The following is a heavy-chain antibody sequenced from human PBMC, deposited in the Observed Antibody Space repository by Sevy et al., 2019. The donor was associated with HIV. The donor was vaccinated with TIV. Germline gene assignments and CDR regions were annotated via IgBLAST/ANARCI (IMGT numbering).Heavy chain of an antibody. J-gene: IGHJ2*01. Sequence: GGSLRLSCAVSGITVSSNYMGWVRQAPGKGLQWVSGIFASSNTHFADSVKGRFSISRDNSRNTLSLQMNSLSAEDTAVYYCARAVEDCSDSSGWDWYFDLWGRGTLVTVSS. CDR2: IFASSNT. CDR1: GITVSSNY. CDR3: ARAVEDCSDSSGWDWYFDL. V-gene: IGHV3-66*01. D-gene: IGHD3-22*01.